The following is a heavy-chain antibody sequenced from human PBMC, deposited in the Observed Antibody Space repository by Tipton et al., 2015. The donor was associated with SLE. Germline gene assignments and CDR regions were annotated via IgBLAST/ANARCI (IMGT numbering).Heavy chain of an antibody. CDR3: ARGGEAGYFQH. D-gene: IGHD3-10*01. Sequence: GSLRLSCAASGFTFSSYSMNWVRQAPGKGLEWVSYISSSSSTIYYADSVKGRFTISRDNAKNSLYLQMNSLRAEDTAVYYCARGGEAGYFQHWGQGTLVTVSS. V-gene: IGHV3-48*04. CDR2: ISSSSSTI. J-gene: IGHJ1*01. CDR1: GFTFSSYS.